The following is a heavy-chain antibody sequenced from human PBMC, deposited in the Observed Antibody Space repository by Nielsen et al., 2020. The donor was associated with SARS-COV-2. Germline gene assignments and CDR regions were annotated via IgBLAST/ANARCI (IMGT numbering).Heavy chain of an antibody. CDR3: AREPRLLSSGWYLDY. CDR2: IWYDGSNK. V-gene: IGHV3-33*01. Sequence: GESLKISCAASGFTFRSYGMHWVRQAPGMGLEWVAVIWYDGSNKYYADSVKDRFTISRDNSKNTLYVQMNSLRAEDTAVYYCAREPRLLSSGWYLDYWGQGTLVTVSS. CDR1: GFTFRSYG. J-gene: IGHJ4*02. D-gene: IGHD6-19*01.